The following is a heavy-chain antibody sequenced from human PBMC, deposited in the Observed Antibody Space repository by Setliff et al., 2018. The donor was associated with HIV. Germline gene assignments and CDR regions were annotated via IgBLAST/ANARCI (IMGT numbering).Heavy chain of an antibody. CDR3: ALTGHRLLRGYMDV. D-gene: IGHD2-15*01. Sequence: PSETLSLTCYVTDDPISSYYWSWVRQPAGKGLEWIGRLYVSGDTNYNPSLKSPVTMSLDTSKKHFSLKLKSVTAADTAVYYCALTGHRLLRGYMDVWGKGTTVTVSS. V-gene: IGHV4-4*07. J-gene: IGHJ6*03. CDR2: LYVSGDT. CDR1: DDPISSYY.